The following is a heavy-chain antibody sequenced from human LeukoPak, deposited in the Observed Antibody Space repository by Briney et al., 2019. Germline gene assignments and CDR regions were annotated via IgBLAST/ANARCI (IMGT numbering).Heavy chain of an antibody. CDR1: GGSFSGYY. CDR3: ARVSPDSFDP. Sequence: SETLSLTCAVYGGSFSGYYWSWIRQHPGKGLEWIGYIYYSGSTYYNPSLKSRVTISVDTSKNQFSLKLSSVTAADTAVYYCARVSPDSFDPWGQGTLVTVSS. V-gene: IGHV4-31*11. J-gene: IGHJ5*02. CDR2: IYYSGST.